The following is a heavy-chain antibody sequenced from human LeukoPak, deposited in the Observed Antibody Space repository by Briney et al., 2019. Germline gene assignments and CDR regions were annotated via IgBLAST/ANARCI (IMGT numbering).Heavy chain of an antibody. CDR2: IHYTGST. D-gene: IGHD5-18*01. CDR3: ARRDTGSDFDY. J-gene: IGHJ4*02. Sequence: PSEILSLTCSVSGGSISSYYWTWIRQPPGKGLEWIGYIHYTGSTNYDPSLKSRLTISLDTSKNQFSLKLSSVTAADTAVYYCARRDTGSDFDYWGQGTLVTVSS. CDR1: GGSISSYY. V-gene: IGHV4-59*01.